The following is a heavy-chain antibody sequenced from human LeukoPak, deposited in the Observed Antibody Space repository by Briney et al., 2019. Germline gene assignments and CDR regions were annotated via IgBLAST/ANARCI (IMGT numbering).Heavy chain of an antibody. Sequence: GRSLRLSCAASGFTFDDYAMHWVRQAPGKGLEWVSGISWNSGSIGYADSVKGRFTISRDNAKNSLYLQMNSLRAEDTALYYCAKDSGTVFDCWGQGTLVTVSS. CDR2: ISWNSGSI. D-gene: IGHD4-17*01. CDR3: AKDSGTVFDC. J-gene: IGHJ4*02. V-gene: IGHV3-9*01. CDR1: GFTFDDYA.